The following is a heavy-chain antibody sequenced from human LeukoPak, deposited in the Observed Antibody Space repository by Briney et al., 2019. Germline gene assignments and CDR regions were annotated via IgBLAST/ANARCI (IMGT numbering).Heavy chain of an antibody. D-gene: IGHD6-13*01. J-gene: IGHJ4*02. CDR3: ARDGGSAAAGELDY. Sequence: SETLSLTCTVSGGSISSGYWSWIRQPPGKGLEWIGYTSYSDSTRYSPSLKSRVTMSIDTSMNQFSLKVSSVTAADTAVYYCARDGGSAAAGELDYWGQGTLVTVSS. CDR1: GGSISSGY. V-gene: IGHV4-59*12. CDR2: TSYSDST.